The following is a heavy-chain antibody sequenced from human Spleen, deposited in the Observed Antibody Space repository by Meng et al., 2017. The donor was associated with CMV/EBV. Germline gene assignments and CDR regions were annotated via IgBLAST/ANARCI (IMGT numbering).Heavy chain of an antibody. J-gene: IGHJ6*02. CDR2: ISSSGSTI. D-gene: IGHD3-10*01. Sequence: GGSLRLSCAASGFTFSSYEMNWVRQAPGKGLEWVSYISSSGSTIYYADSVKGRFTISRDNAKNSLYLQMNSLRAEDTAVYYCARAPSGVNYYYYYGMDVWGQGTTVTVSS. CDR1: GFTFSSYE. V-gene: IGHV3-48*03. CDR3: ARAPSGVNYYYYYGMDV.